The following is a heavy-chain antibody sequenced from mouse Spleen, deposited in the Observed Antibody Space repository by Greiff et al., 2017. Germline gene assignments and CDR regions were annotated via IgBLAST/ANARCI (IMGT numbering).Heavy chain of an antibody. D-gene: IGHD1-1*01. J-gene: IGHJ1*03. CDR2: ISYDGSN. CDR1: GYSITSGYY. Sequence: EVKLMESGPGLVKPSQSLSLTCSVTGYSITSGYYWNWIRQFPGNKLEWMGYISYDGSNNYNPSLKNRISITRDTSKNQFFLKLNSVTTEDTATYYCARDGLGYYYGSSYDWYFDVWGTGTTVTVSS. V-gene: IGHV3-6*01. CDR3: ARDGLGYYYGSSYDWYFDV.